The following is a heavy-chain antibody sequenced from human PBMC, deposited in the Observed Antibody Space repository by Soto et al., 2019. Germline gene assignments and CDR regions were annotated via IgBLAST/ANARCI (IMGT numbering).Heavy chain of an antibody. Sequence: EVQLVESGGDLVQPGGSLRLSCEASGFSFSGYWIPGVRQAPGKRLEYVAIIRQDGSEKKYVDSVMGRFTISRDNAKTSSYLQMNSLRDEDTAVYYCMTTTRDRPFDYWGQGTLVTVSS. V-gene: IGHV3-7*03. CDR1: GFSFSGYW. CDR3: MTTTRDRPFDY. D-gene: IGHD1-1*01. J-gene: IGHJ4*02. CDR2: IRQDGSEK.